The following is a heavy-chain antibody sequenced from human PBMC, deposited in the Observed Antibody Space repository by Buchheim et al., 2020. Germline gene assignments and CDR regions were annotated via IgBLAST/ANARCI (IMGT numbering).Heavy chain of an antibody. CDR1: GGTFSSYA. D-gene: IGHD2-2*01. V-gene: IGHV1-69*01. J-gene: IGHJ5*02. Sequence: QVQLVQSGAEVKKLGSSVKVSCKASGGTFSSYAISWVRQAPGQGLEWMGGIIPIFGTANYAQKFQGRVTITADESTSTADMELSSLRSEDTAVYYCARDLGYCSSTSCYQNNWFDPWGQGTL. CDR3: ARDLGYCSSTSCYQNNWFDP. CDR2: IIPIFGTA.